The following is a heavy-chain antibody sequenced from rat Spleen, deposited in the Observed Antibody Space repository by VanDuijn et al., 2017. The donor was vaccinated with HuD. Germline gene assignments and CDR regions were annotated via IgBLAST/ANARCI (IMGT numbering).Heavy chain of an antibody. CDR1: GFTFSDYN. J-gene: IGHJ4*01. V-gene: IGHV5-7*01. Sequence: EVQLVESGGGLVQPGRSLKLSCAASGFTFSDYNMAWVRQAPKKGLEWVATITYDGSSTYYRDSVKGRFTISRDNAKSTLYLQMDSLRSEDTGTYYCATDLPIAAISTSMDAWGQGASVTVSS. CDR2: ITYDGSST. D-gene: IGHD1-2*01. CDR3: ATDLPIAAISTSMDA.